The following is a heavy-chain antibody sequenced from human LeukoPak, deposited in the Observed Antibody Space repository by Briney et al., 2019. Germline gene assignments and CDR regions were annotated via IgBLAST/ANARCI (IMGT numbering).Heavy chain of an antibody. CDR2: INCSGGST. V-gene: IGHV1-46*01. CDR3: ATAPLTGIAVAGTDFDY. Sequence: GASVKVSCKASGYTFTSYYMHWVRQAPGQGLGWMGIINCSGGSTSYAQKFQGRVTMTRDTSTSTVYMELSSLRSEDTAVYYCATAPLTGIAVAGTDFDYWGQGTLVTVSS. D-gene: IGHD6-19*01. CDR1: GYTFTSYY. J-gene: IGHJ4*02.